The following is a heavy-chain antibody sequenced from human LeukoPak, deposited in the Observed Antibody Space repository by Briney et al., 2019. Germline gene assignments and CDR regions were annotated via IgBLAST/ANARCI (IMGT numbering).Heavy chain of an antibody. CDR1: GDSVSSNSAA. CDR3: ARDPLSIAGAAFDI. J-gene: IGHJ3*02. D-gene: IGHD6-19*01. CDR2: TYYRSKWYF. Sequence: SQTLSLTCAISGDSVSSNSAAWNWIRQSPSRGLEWLGRTYYRSKWYFDYAVSVKSRITINPDTSKNQFSLQMNSVTPEDTAMYYCARDPLSIAGAAFDIWGQGTMVTVSS. V-gene: IGHV6-1*01.